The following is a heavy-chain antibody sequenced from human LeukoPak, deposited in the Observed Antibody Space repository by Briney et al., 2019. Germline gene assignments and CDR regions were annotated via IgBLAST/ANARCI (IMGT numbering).Heavy chain of an antibody. D-gene: IGHD3-3*01. CDR2: INAGNGNT. J-gene: IGHJ4*02. Sequence: ASVKVSCKASGYTFTSYYMHWVRQAPGQRLEWMGWINAGNGNTKYSQKFQGRVTITRDTSASTAYMELSSLRSEDTAVYYCARLPLYDFWSGYYNGNRPLDYWGQGTLVTVSS. V-gene: IGHV1-3*01. CDR1: GYTFTSYY. CDR3: ARLPLYDFWSGYYNGNRPLDY.